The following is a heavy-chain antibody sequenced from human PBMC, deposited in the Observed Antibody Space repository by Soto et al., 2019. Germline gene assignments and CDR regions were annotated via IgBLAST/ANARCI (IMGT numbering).Heavy chain of an antibody. V-gene: IGHV3-23*01. J-gene: IGHJ6*02. CDR1: GFTFSSYD. CDR2: ISTSGGST. Sequence: PGGSLRLSCAGSGFTFSSYDMSWVRQAPGKGLEWVSGISTSGGSTYYADSVKGRFTISRDNAKNSLYLQVNSLRAEDTAVYYCAKRKEVYYYGMDVWGQGTTVTVYS. CDR3: AKRKEVYYYGMDV.